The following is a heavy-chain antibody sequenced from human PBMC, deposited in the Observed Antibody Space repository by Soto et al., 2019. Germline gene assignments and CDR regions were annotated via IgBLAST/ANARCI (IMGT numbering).Heavy chain of an antibody. CDR3: ARSQTADNWFDP. D-gene: IGHD2-21*02. J-gene: IGHJ5*02. Sequence: NPSETLSLTCTVSGGSISSYYWSWIRQPPGKGLEWIGYMYYSGSTTYNPSLKSRVTMSVDTSKNQFSLKLRSVTAADTAVYYCARSQTADNWFDPWGQGTLVTVSS. CDR1: GGSISSYY. V-gene: IGHV4-59*01. CDR2: MYYSGST.